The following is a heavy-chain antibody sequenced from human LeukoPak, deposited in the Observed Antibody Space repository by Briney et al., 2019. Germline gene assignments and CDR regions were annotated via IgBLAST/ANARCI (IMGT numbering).Heavy chain of an antibody. J-gene: IGHJ4*02. V-gene: IGHV3-23*01. CDR2: ISGSGGST. Sequence: GGSLRLSCAASGFTFSSYAMSWVRQAPGKGLEWVSAISGSGGSTYYADSVKGRFTISRDNSKNTLYLQMNSLRAEDTAVYYCAKDLPVSIAAAGLNFDCWGQGTLVTVSS. CDR1: GFTFSSYA. D-gene: IGHD6-13*01. CDR3: AKDLPVSIAAAGLNFDC.